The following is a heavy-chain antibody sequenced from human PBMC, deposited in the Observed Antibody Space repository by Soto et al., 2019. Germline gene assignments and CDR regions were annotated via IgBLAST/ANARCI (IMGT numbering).Heavy chain of an antibody. CDR3: AKDMGYCSSTSCYGFDY. D-gene: IGHD2-2*01. Sequence: EVQLVESGGGLVQPGRSLRLSCAASGFTFDDYAMHWVRQAPGKGLEWVSGISWNSGSIGYADSVKGRFTISRDNAKNSLYLQMNSLRAEDTDLYYCAKDMGYCSSTSCYGFDYWGQGTLVTVSS. CDR2: ISWNSGSI. J-gene: IGHJ4*02. CDR1: GFTFDDYA. V-gene: IGHV3-9*01.